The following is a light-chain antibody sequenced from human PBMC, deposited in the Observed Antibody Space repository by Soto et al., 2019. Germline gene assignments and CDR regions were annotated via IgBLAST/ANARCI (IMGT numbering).Light chain of an antibody. J-gene: IGKJ5*01. CDR2: KVS. V-gene: IGKV2-30*02. CDR3: MQGTHWPIT. Sequence: DVVMTQSPLSLPVTLGPPASISCSSNQSLVHSDGIAYFSWFQQRPGRSPRRLIYKVSNRDSGVPARFSGSGSGTDCALKISRVEAEDVGVYYCMQGTHWPITFGQGTRLEIK. CDR1: QSLVHSDGIAY.